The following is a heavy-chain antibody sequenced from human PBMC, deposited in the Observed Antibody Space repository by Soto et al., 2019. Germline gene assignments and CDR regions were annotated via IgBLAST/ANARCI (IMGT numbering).Heavy chain of an antibody. CDR1: GFTFSSYA. J-gene: IGHJ4*02. D-gene: IGHD3-10*01. CDR2: ISGSGGST. V-gene: IGHV3-23*01. Sequence: PGGSLRLSCAASGFTFSSYAMSWVRQAPGKGLEWVSGISGSGGSTYYADSVKGWFTISRDNSKNTLYLQMNSLRAEDTAVYYYAKDRGSGSYYSSHLDYWGQGTLVTVPS. CDR3: AKDRGSGSYYSSHLDY.